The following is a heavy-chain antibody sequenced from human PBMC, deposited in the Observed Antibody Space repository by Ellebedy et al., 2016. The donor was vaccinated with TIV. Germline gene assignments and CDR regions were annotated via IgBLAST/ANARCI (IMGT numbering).Heavy chain of an antibody. Sequence: AASVKVSCKASGYTFTIYGINWVRQAPGQGLEWMGWISAYNGNTNYAQKLKGKVTMTTDTSTSTAYMELRSLRSDDTALYYCATSKLYLDTSGYFDYWGQGTLVTVSS. J-gene: IGHJ4*02. CDR1: GYTFTIYG. CDR3: ATSKLYLDTSGYFDY. CDR2: ISAYNGNT. D-gene: IGHD3-22*01. V-gene: IGHV1-18*04.